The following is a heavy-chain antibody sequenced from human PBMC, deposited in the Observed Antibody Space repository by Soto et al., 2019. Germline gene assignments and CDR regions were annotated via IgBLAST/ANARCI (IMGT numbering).Heavy chain of an antibody. CDR3: VKSKGEYYYGTGKSIWFDP. D-gene: IGHD3-10*01. J-gene: IGHJ5*02. CDR2: IYHTGSS. Sequence: QVHLQQWGAGLLRPSETLSLTCAVYGGTFSGHYWTWIRQSPGKGLEWIGEIYHTGSSNYNRALRGRVTMSVATSKNQFSLKLTSVTAADTAIYYCVKSKGEYYYGTGKSIWFDPWGQGTRVTVSS. CDR1: GGTFSGHY. V-gene: IGHV4-34*08.